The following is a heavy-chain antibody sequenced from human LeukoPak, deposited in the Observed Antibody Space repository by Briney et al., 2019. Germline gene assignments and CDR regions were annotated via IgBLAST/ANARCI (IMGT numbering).Heavy chain of an antibody. CDR1: GYTFTSFG. Sequence: ASVKVSCKASGYTFTSFGISWVRQAPGQALEWMGWISAYNGNTNYAQKFQDRVTMTTHTSMSTAYMELRSLRSEDTAVYYCATGQLWLPRDYWGQGTLVTVSS. CDR3: ATGQLWLPRDY. CDR2: ISAYNGNT. J-gene: IGHJ4*02. V-gene: IGHV1-18*01. D-gene: IGHD5-18*01.